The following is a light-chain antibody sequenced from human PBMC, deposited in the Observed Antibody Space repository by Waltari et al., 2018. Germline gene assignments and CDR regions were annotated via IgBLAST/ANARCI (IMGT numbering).Light chain of an antibody. J-gene: IGLJ3*02. CDR3: QTGGHGTWV. CDR1: RGHSSNI. CDR2: VNSDGSH. Sequence: QLVLTQSPSASASLGASVKLTCTLSRGHSSNILAWLQQQPEKGPRYLMKVNSDGSHSKGDEIPDRFSGCSAGAERDLTISTVQSEEEADYYCQTGGHGTWVFGGGTKLTVL. V-gene: IGLV4-69*01.